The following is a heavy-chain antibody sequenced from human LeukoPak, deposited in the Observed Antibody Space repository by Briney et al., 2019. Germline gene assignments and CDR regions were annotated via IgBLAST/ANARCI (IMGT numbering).Heavy chain of an antibody. V-gene: IGHV1-18*01. CDR1: GYTFTSYG. CDR3: ARDPTVFWRSQRHNWFDP. J-gene: IGHJ5*02. CDR2: ISAYNGNT. D-gene: IGHD3-3*01. Sequence: ASVKVSCKASGYTFTSYGISWVRQAPGQGLEWMGWISAYNGNTNYAQKLQGRVTMTTDTSTCTAYMELRSLRSDDTAVYYCARDPTVFWRSQRHNWFDPWGQGTLVTVSS.